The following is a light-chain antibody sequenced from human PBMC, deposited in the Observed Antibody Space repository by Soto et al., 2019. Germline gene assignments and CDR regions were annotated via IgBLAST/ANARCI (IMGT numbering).Light chain of an antibody. CDR2: GAS. J-gene: IGKJ4*01. V-gene: IGKV3-20*01. Sequence: EIVLAQSPGTLSLSPGERATLSCRASQSVSNSQLAWYQQKPGQAPRLLIYGASSRATGIPDRFSGSGSGTDFTLSIIRLEPEDFAVYYCQQYARSPLTFGGGTKIEIK. CDR1: QSVSNSQ. CDR3: QQYARSPLT.